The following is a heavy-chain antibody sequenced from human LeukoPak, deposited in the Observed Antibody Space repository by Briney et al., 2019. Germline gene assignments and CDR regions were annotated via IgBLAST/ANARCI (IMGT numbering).Heavy chain of an antibody. V-gene: IGHV3-48*03. CDR1: GFTFSAYE. CDR2: ISGSGDTI. CDR3: VSAYGGLLDY. Sequence: GGSLRLSCAASGFTFSAYEMNWVRQAPRKGLEWLSYISGSGDTIYYAESVKGRFTISRDNAKNSLYLQMSSLRAGDTAVYYCVSAYGGLLDYWGQGTRVTVSS. J-gene: IGHJ4*02. D-gene: IGHD3-16*01.